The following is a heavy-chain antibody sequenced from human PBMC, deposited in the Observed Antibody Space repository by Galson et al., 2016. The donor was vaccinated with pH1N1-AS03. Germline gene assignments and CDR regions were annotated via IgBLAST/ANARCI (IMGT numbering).Heavy chain of an antibody. D-gene: IGHD6-19*01. J-gene: IGHJ5*02. Sequence: SLRLSCAASGFTFNNYWMNWVRQAPGKGLEWVAHINQDGSEKNYVDSVKGRFTISRDNAKNSLYLQMNSLRVEDTAVYYCARDLGWYRGDLWGQGTLVTVSS. CDR2: INQDGSEK. CDR3: ARDLGWYRGDL. CDR1: GFTFNNYW. V-gene: IGHV3-7*03.